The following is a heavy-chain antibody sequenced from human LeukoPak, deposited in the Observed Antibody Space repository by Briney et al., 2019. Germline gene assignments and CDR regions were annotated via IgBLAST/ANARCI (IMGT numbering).Heavy chain of an antibody. J-gene: IGHJ4*02. CDR2: IYYSGST. V-gene: IGHV4-39*01. CDR1: GGSISSSSYY. D-gene: IGHD6-13*01. CDR3: ARPWYSSSEGADY. Sequence: SETLSLTCTVSGGSISSSSYYWGWIRQPPGKGLEWIGSIYYSGSTYYNPSLKSRVTISVDTSKNQFSLKLSSVTAADTAVYYCARPWYSSSEGADYWGQGTLVTVSS.